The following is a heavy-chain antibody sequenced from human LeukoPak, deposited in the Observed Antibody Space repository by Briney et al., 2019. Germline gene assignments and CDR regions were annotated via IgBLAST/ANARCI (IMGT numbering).Heavy chain of an antibody. CDR1: GFTFSSYA. CDR3: ARDWGIAARLRYYFDY. Sequence: PGRSLRLSCAASGFTFSSYAMHWVRQAPGKGLEWVAVISYDGSNKYYADSVKGRFTISRDNSKNTLYLQMNSLSAEDTAVYYCARDWGIAARLRYYFDYWGQGTLVTVSS. J-gene: IGHJ4*02. V-gene: IGHV3-30*01. CDR2: ISYDGSNK. D-gene: IGHD6-6*01.